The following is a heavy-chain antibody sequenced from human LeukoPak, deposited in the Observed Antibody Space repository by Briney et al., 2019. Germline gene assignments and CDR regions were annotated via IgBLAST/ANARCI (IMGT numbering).Heavy chain of an antibody. CDR1: GHTFTSYD. CDR2: MNPNSGNT. CDR3: ARGESSIAALDYYYGMDV. D-gene: IGHD6-6*01. Sequence: ASVKVSCKASGHTFTSYDINWVRQATGQGLEWMGWMNPNSGNTGYAQKFQGRVTMTRNTSISTAYMELSSLRSEDTAVYYCARGESSIAALDYYYGMDVWGQGTTVTVSS. V-gene: IGHV1-8*01. J-gene: IGHJ6*02.